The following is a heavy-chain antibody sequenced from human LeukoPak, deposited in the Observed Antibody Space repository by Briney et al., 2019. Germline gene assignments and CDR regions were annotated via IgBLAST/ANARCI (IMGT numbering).Heavy chain of an antibody. J-gene: IGHJ4*02. Sequence: GGSLRLSCAASGFTFSSYGMHWVRQAPGKGLEWVAFIRYDGSNKYYADSVKGRFTISRDNSKNTLYLQMNSLRAEDTAVYYCAKDVGEYDFWSGCDYWGQGTLVTVSS. V-gene: IGHV3-30*02. CDR1: GFTFSSYG. CDR2: IRYDGSNK. CDR3: AKDVGEYDFWSGCDY. D-gene: IGHD3-3*01.